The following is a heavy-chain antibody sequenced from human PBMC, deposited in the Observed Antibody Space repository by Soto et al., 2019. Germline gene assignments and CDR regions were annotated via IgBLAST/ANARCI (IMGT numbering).Heavy chain of an antibody. CDR3: ARRPDSSDQNCFDL. V-gene: IGHV5-51*01. Sequence: GSGGRFTSYCIGWVSQIPGKGLEWMGIIYPGDSDTRYSPSFQGQVTISADKSISTAYLQWSSLKASDTAMYYCARRPDSSDQNCFDLWGQGTLVTVSS. CDR1: GGRFTSYC. J-gene: IGHJ5*02. CDR2: IYPGDSDT. D-gene: IGHD3-22*01.